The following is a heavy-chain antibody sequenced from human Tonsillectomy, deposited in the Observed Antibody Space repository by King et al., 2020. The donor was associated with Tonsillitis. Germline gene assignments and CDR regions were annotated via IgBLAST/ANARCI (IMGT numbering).Heavy chain of an antibody. D-gene: IGHD1-26*01. V-gene: IGHV4-39*01. Sequence: QLQESGPGLVKPSETLSLTCTVSGGSISSSTYYWGWIRQPPGKGLEWIGSIYYSGSTYYNPSLRSRVAISVDTSKNQFSLKLSSVTAADTAVYYCARTYRGSYGVWGQGTLVTVSS. CDR1: GGSISSSTYY. CDR3: ARTYRGSYGV. J-gene: IGHJ4*02. CDR2: IYYSGST.